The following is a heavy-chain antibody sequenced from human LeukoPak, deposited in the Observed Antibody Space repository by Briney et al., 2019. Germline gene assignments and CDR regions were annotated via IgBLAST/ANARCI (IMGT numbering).Heavy chain of an antibody. Sequence: GGSLRLSCTASGFTFSSYAIHWVRQAPGKGLEWVAVISYTGSNKYYTDSVKGRFTISRDNSKNTLSLQMDSLRPEDTAMYYCARDGFPGANSGLFDYWGQGTLVTVSS. D-gene: IGHD4-23*01. CDR2: ISYTGSNK. CDR1: GFTFSSYA. V-gene: IGHV3-30*04. CDR3: ARDGFPGANSGLFDY. J-gene: IGHJ4*02.